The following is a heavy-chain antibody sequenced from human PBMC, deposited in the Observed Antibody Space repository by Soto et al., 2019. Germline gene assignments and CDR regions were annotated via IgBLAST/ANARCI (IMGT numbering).Heavy chain of an antibody. J-gene: IGHJ6*02. V-gene: IGHV7-4-1*01. CDR3: ARGYPCSSTSGDIGLYGMDV. D-gene: IGHD2-2*01. CDR2: INTNTGNP. CDR1: GYTFTSYA. Sequence: ASVKVSCKASGYTFTSYAMNWVRQAPGQGLEWMGWINTNTGNPTYAQGFTGRFVFASDTSVSTAYLQICRLKAEDHAVYYCARGYPCSSTSGDIGLYGMDVWGQGTTVTVSS.